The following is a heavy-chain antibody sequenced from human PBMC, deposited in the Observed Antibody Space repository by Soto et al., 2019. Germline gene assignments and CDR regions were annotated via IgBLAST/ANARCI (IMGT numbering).Heavy chain of an antibody. CDR1: GCSISNHY. V-gene: IGHV4-59*11. Sequence: QVQLQESGPGVVKPSETLSLTCSVSGCSISNHYWSWIRQPPGKGLEWIGYIYYNGNTNYNPSLKSRVTMSVDTSRNQISLKLTTVTAADTAVYYCTRANWYSEYWGQGTLVTVSS. CDR2: IYYNGNT. D-gene: IGHD7-27*01. J-gene: IGHJ4*02. CDR3: TRANWYSEY.